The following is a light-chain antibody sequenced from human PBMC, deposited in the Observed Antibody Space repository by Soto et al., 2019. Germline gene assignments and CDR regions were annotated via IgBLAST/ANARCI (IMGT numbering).Light chain of an antibody. J-gene: IGKJ5*01. CDR3: QQTYSTLSFT. Sequence: DIQMTQSPSSLSASVGDRVTITCRASESIARHLNWYQQKPGRAPKLLIYAASSLQNGVPSRFRGGGSGTDFTLTISNLQPEDFANYYCQQTYSTLSFTFGPGTRLEIK. V-gene: IGKV1-39*01. CDR1: ESIARH. CDR2: AAS.